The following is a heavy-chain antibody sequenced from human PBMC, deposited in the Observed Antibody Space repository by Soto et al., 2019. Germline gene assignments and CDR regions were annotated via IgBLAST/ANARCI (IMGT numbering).Heavy chain of an antibody. CDR2: IYHSGST. J-gene: IGHJ3*02. Sequence: SETLSLTCAVSGGSISSGGYSWSWIRQPPGKGLEWIGYIYHSGSTYYNPSLKSRVTISVDRSKNQFSLKLSSVTAADTAVYYCARGTHKMRAFDIWGQGTMVTVSS. CDR1: GGSISSGGYS. CDR3: ARGTHKMRAFDI. V-gene: IGHV4-30-2*01.